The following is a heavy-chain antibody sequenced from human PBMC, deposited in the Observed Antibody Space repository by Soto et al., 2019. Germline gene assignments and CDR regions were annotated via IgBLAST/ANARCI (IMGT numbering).Heavy chain of an antibody. CDR2: ISSSSSYI. J-gene: IGHJ5*02. CDR3: ARDNWFDP. Sequence: PXGSLVLSCAASGFTFSSYSMNWVRQAPGKGLEWVSSISSSSSYIYYADSVKGRFTISRDNAKNSLYLQMDSLRAEDTAVYYCARDNWFDPWGQGTLVTVSS. V-gene: IGHV3-21*01. CDR1: GFTFSSYS.